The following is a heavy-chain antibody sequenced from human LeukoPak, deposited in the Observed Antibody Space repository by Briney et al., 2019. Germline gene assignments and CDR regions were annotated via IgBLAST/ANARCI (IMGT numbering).Heavy chain of an antibody. Sequence: GVSLRLSCAASGFTISSYWMSWVRQAPGKGLEWVGNIKQDGSETYFVDSVKGRFTISRDNAKNSLYLQMNNLRAEDTAVYYCARDAMSRTADYWGQGTLVTVSS. J-gene: IGHJ4*02. D-gene: IGHD2-2*01. CDR1: GFTISSYW. V-gene: IGHV3-7*01. CDR3: ARDAMSRTADY. CDR2: IKQDGSET.